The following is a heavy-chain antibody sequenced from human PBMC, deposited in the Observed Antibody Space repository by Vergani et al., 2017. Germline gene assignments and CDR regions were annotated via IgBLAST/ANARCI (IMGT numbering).Heavy chain of an antibody. D-gene: IGHD2-2*01. CDR2: IYYSGST. J-gene: IGHJ4*02. CDR3: SRPACSSTSCYWSLFEFDY. CDR1: GGSISSSSYY. Sequence: QLQLQESGPGLVKPSETLSLTCTVSGGSISSSSYYWGWIRQPPGKGLEWIGSIYYSGSTYYNPSLKSRVTISVDTSKNQFSLKLSSLTAADTAVYYCSRPACSSTSCYWSLFEFDYWGQGTLVTVSS. V-gene: IGHV4-39*01.